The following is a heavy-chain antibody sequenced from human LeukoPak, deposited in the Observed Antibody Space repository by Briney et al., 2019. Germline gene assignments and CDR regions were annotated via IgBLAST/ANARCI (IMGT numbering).Heavy chain of an antibody. V-gene: IGHV1-8*01. CDR2: TNPNSGNT. CDR3: ARGPLGIAAAGT. Sequence: ASVKVSCKASGYTFTSYDINWVRQATGQGLEWMGWTNPNSGNTGYAQKFQGRVTMTRNTSISTAYMELSSLRSEDTAVYYCARGPLGIAAAGTWGQGTLVTVSS. D-gene: IGHD6-13*01. J-gene: IGHJ5*02. CDR1: GYTFTSYD.